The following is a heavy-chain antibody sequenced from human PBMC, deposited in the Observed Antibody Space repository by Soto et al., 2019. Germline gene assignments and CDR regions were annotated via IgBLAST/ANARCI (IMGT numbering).Heavy chain of an antibody. D-gene: IGHD5-18*01. V-gene: IGHV1-24*01. Sequence: ASVKVSCKVSGYTLTELSMHWVRQAPGKGLEWMGGFDPEDGETIYAQKFQGRVTMTEDTSTDTAYMELSSLRSEDTAVYYCATDHPSQDTAMADAFDIWGQGTMVTVSS. CDR3: ATDHPSQDTAMADAFDI. CDR2: FDPEDGET. J-gene: IGHJ3*02. CDR1: GYTLTELS.